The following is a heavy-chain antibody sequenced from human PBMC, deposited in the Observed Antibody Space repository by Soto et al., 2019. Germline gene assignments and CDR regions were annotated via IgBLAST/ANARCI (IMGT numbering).Heavy chain of an antibody. V-gene: IGHV4-30-4*01. D-gene: IGHD2-15*01. CDR3: ARAQYCSGGSCYAPRYYYYGMDV. Sequence: QVQLQESGPGLVKPSQTLSLTCTVSGGSISSGDYYWSWIRQPPGKGLEWIGYIYYSGSTYYNPSLKGRVTISVDPSKNQFSLKLSSVTAADTAVYYCARAQYCSGGSCYAPRYYYYGMDVWGQGTTVTVSS. CDR2: IYYSGST. CDR1: GGSISSGDYY. J-gene: IGHJ6*02.